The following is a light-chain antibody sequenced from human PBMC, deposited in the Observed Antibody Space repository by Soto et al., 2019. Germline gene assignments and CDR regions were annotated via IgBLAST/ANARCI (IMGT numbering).Light chain of an antibody. V-gene: IGLV2-14*01. CDR3: SSYTSSSRYV. CDR2: DVS. CDR1: TSEVGGSNY. Sequence: QSALNQPASVSGSPGQSITISCTGTTSEVGGSNYVSWYQRLPGKAPKLMIYDVSDRPSGVSTRFSGSKSGNTASLTISGLQAEDEADYYCSSYTSSSRYVFGTGTKLTVL. J-gene: IGLJ1*01.